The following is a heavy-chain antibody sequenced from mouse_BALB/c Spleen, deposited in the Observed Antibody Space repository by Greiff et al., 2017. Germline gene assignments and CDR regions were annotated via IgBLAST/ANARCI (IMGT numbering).Heavy chain of an antibody. D-gene: IGHD2-2*01. CDR2: ISYSGST. V-gene: IGHV3-8*02. Sequence: EVKVEESGPSLVKPSQTLSLTCSVTGDSITSGYWNWIRKFPGNKLEYMGYISYSGSTYYNPSLKSRISITRDTSKNQYYLQLNSVTTEDTATYYCARWGGYDSGVFAYWGQGTLVTVSA. J-gene: IGHJ3*01. CDR1: GDSITSGY. CDR3: ARWGGYDSGVFAY.